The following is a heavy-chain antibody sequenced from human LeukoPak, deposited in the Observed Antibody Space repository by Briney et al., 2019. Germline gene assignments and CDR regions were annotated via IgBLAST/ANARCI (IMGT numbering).Heavy chain of an antibody. V-gene: IGHV3-21*01. CDR2: ITSSSSYI. CDR3: ARDGDTVLTRGYYYYMDV. J-gene: IGHJ6*03. D-gene: IGHD4-23*01. CDR1: GFTFSSYA. Sequence: GGSLRLSCAASGFTFSSYAMSWVRQAPGKGPEWVSSITSSSSYIYYADSVKGRFTISRDNARNSLYLQMDSLRAEDTALYYCARDGDTVLTRGYYYYMDVWGKGTTVTVSS.